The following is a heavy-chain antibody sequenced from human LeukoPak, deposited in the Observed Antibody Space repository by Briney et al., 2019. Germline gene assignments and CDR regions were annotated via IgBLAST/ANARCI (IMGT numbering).Heavy chain of an antibody. D-gene: IGHD1-26*01. J-gene: IGHJ4*02. V-gene: IGHV4-34*01. CDR1: GGPFSGYY. CDR2: IYHSGST. Sequence: SETLSLTCAVYGGPFSGYYWSWIRQPPGKGLEWIGEIYHSGSTYYNASLQSRVTISIDTSKNQFSLRLNSVTAADTAMYYCAKSGGYGLIDYWGQGTRVTVSS. CDR3: AKSGGYGLIDY.